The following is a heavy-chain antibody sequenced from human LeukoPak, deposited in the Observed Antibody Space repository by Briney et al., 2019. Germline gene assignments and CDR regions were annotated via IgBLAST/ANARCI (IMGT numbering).Heavy chain of an antibody. J-gene: IGHJ6*02. V-gene: IGHV3-23*01. CDR1: GFTYSTFG. Sequence: GGPLRLSCAVSGFTYSTFGMSWVRQAPGKGLEWVSAISHHAASTFYGDSGKGGFTFSRENSKNTLYLQMSVLRAEATAGYYCANARAGGSYGGSNYPYYGMDVWGQGTTVTVSS. CDR3: ANARAGGSYGGSNYPYYGMDV. CDR2: ISHHAAST. D-gene: IGHD3-16*01.